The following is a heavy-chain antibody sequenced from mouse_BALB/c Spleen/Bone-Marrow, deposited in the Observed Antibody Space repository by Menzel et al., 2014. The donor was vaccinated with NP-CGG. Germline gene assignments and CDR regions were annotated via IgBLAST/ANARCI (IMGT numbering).Heavy chain of an antibody. CDR3: ARDRAMDY. CDR1: GYSIPSAYA. CDR2: IRYSGST. V-gene: IGHV3-2*02. Sequence: DVQLQESGPALVKPYQSLSLTCTVTGYSIPSAYAWNWIRQFPGNKLEWMGYIRYSGSTSYNPSLQSRISITRDTSKNLYYQQLNSVTTEHAATYYRARDRAMDYWGQGTPVTVSS. J-gene: IGHJ4*01.